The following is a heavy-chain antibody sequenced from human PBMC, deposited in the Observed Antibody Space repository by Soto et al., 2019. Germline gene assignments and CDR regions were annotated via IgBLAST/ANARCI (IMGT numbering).Heavy chain of an antibody. CDR3: ARRSTGWSAADY. CDR1: GYTFISYA. D-gene: IGHD6-19*01. CDR2: INPGNGDT. J-gene: IGHJ4*01. Sequence: ASVKVSWKASGYTFISYAMHWVRQAPGQSLEWMGWINPGNGDTKYSQTLQGRVTLTRDTSANTAYMELSSLRSEDTAVYYCARRSTGWSAADYWG. V-gene: IGHV1-3*01.